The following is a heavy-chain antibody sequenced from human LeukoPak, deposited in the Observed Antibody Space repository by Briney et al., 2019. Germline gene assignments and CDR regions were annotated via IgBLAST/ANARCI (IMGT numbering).Heavy chain of an antibody. V-gene: IGHV3-73*01. J-gene: IGHJ4*02. Sequence: GGSLRLSCAASGFTFSGSAMHWVRQASGKGLEWVGRIRSKANSYATAYAASVEGRFTISRDDSKNTAYLQMNSLKTEDTAVYYCTRLSRDSSGSIDYWGQGTLVTVSS. D-gene: IGHD3-22*01. CDR2: IRSKANSYAT. CDR3: TRLSRDSSGSIDY. CDR1: GFTFSGSA.